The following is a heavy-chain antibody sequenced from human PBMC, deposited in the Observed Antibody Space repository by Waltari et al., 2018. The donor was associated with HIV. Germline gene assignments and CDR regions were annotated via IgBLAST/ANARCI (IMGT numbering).Heavy chain of an antibody. CDR2: INHSGST. Sequence: QVQLQQWGAGLLKPSETLSLTCAVYGGSFSGYYWSWIRQPPGKGLEWIGEINHSGSTNYNPSLKSRVTISVDTSKNQCSLKLSSVTAADTAVYYCASSALTTVTTRGEGYYDSSGYYFDYWGQGTLVTVSS. J-gene: IGHJ4*02. CDR1: GGSFSGYY. CDR3: ASSALTTVTTRGEGYYDSSGYYFDY. D-gene: IGHD3-22*01. V-gene: IGHV4-34*01.